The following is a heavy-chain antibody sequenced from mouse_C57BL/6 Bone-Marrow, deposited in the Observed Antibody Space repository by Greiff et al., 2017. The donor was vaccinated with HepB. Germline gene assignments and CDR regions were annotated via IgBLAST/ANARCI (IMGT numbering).Heavy chain of an antibody. V-gene: IGHV1-53*01. D-gene: IGHD1-1*01. CDR3: ARSHYYYGSSCYAMDY. CDR2: INPSNGGT. Sequence: QVQLQQPGTELVKPGASVKLSCKASGYTFTSYWMHWVKQRPGQGLEWIGNINPSNGGTNYNEKFKSKATLTVDKSSSTAYMQLSSLTSEDSAVYYCARSHYYYGSSCYAMDYWGQGTSVTVSS. CDR1: GYTFTSYW. J-gene: IGHJ4*01.